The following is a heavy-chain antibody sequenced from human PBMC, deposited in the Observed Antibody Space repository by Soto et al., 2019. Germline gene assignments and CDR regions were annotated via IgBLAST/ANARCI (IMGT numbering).Heavy chain of an antibody. CDR1: GYRFASHW. J-gene: IGHJ4*02. CDR3: ARRGGYSYGDYYFDY. Sequence: PGESLKISCKGSGYRFASHWIGWVRQMPGKGLEWMGIIYPGDSDTRYSPSFQGQVTISADKSISTAYLQWSSLKASDTAMYYCARRGGYSYGDYYFDYWGQGTLVTVSS. CDR2: IYPGDSDT. V-gene: IGHV5-51*01. D-gene: IGHD5-18*01.